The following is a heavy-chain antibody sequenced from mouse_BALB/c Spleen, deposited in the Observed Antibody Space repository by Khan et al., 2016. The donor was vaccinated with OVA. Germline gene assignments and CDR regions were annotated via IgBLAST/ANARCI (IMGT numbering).Heavy chain of an antibody. CDR2: ISSGGSFT. Sequence: EVELVESGGDLVKPGGSLKLSCAASGFTFSDYGMSWVRQTPEKRLEWVATISSGGSFTYYLDSVKGRFTISRDSAKTTLYLQMSSLMSEDTAMYYCTRTPGYYGSNYFDQWGQGTSLTVSS. CDR3: TRTPGYYGSNYFDQ. D-gene: IGHD1-1*01. CDR1: GFTFSDYG. V-gene: IGHV5-9-3*01. J-gene: IGHJ2*03.